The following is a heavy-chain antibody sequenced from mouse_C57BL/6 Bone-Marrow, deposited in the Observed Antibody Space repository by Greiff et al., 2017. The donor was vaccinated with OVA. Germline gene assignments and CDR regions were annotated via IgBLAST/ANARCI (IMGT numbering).Heavy chain of an antibody. CDR1: GYTFTDYY. D-gene: IGHD2-12*01. CDR2: INPYNGGT. CDR3: ARSYGSPWFAY. J-gene: IGHJ3*01. V-gene: IGHV1-19*01. Sequence: EVQLQQSGPVLVKPGASVKMSCKASGYTFTDYYMNWVKQSHGKSLEWIGVINPYNGGTSYNQKFKGKATLTVDKSSSTAYMELNSLTSEDSAVYYCARSYGSPWFAYWGQGTLVTVSA.